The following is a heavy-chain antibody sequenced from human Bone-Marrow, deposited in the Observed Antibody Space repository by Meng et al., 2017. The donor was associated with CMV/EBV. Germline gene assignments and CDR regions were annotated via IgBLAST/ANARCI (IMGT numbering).Heavy chain of an antibody. CDR2: IKQDGSEK. CDR1: GFTFSSYW. V-gene: IGHV3-7*01. D-gene: IGHD4-17*01. Sequence: GGSLRLSCAASGFTFSSYWMSWVRQAPGKGLEWVADIKQDGSEKYYVDSVKGRFTISRDNANNSLYLQMNSLRAEDTAVYYCARNPVTNRRGSHFDYWGQGTLVTVPS. CDR3: ARNPVTNRRGSHFDY. J-gene: IGHJ4*02.